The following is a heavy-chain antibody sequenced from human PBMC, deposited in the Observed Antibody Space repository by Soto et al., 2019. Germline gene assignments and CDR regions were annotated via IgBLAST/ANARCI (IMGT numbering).Heavy chain of an antibody. J-gene: IGHJ6*02. CDR1: GYTFTGYY. V-gene: IGHV1-2*04. D-gene: IGHD2-15*01. Sequence: ASVKVSCKASGYTFTGYYMHWVRQAPGQGLEWMGWINPNSGGTNYAQKFQGWVTMTRDTSISTAYMERSRLRSDDTAVYYCARDASPQYCSGGSCYFGGYYYYGMDVWGQGTTVTVSS. CDR3: ARDASPQYCSGGSCYFGGYYYYGMDV. CDR2: INPNSGGT.